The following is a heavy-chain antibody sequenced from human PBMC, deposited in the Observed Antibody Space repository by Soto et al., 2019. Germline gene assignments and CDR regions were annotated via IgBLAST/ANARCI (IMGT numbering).Heavy chain of an antibody. D-gene: IGHD4-17*01. V-gene: IGHV3-33*01. CDR3: ARGRRTTVTPQGYYYGMDV. J-gene: IGHJ6*02. Sequence: GGSLRLSCAASGFTFSSYGMHWVRQAPGKGLEWVAVIWYDGSNKYYADSVKGRFTISRDNSKNTLYLQMNSLRAEDTAVYYCARGRRTTVTPQGYYYGMDVWGQGTTVTVSS. CDR2: IWYDGSNK. CDR1: GFTFSSYG.